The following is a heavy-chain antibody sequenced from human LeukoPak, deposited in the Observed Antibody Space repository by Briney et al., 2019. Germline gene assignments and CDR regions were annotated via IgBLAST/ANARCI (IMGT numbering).Heavy chain of an antibody. D-gene: IGHD2-15*01. Sequence: ASVKVSCKASGYTFNSYALDWVRQAPGQGLEWMGWINTNTGNPTYAQGFTGRFVSSLDTSVSTAYLEISSLKAEDTAVYYCARARYCIGSTCPAGYYGMDVWGQGTTVTVSS. V-gene: IGHV7-4-1*02. CDR1: GYTFNSYA. CDR3: ARARYCIGSTCPAGYYGMDV. J-gene: IGHJ6*02. CDR2: INTNTGNP.